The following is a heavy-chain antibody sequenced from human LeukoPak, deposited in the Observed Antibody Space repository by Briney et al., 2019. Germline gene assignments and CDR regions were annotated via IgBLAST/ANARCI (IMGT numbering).Heavy chain of an antibody. CDR2: ISAYNGKT. V-gene: IGHV1-18*01. Sequence: ASVKVSCKASGYTFTSYGITWVQQAPGGGLEWMGWISAYNGKTNYAQKFQGRVTMTTDTSTSTAYMEVSSLISDDTAVYYCARDKVATPTTLAFDPWGQGTLVTVSS. J-gene: IGHJ5*02. CDR3: ARDKVATPTTLAFDP. CDR1: GYTFTSYG. D-gene: IGHD5-12*01.